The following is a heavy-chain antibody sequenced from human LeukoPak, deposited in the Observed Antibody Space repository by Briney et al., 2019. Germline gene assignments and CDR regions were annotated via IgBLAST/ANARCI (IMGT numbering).Heavy chain of an antibody. V-gene: IGHV1-18*01. J-gene: IGHJ4*02. CDR1: GYTFNSND. CDR3: ARQTDFWSGYYGLDY. Sequence: GASVKVSCKASGYTFNSNDINWLRQATGQGLEWMGWISAYNGNTNYAQKLQGRVTMTTDTSTSTAYMELRSLRSDDTAVYYCARQTDFWSGYYGLDYWGQGTLVTVSS. CDR2: ISAYNGNT. D-gene: IGHD3-3*01.